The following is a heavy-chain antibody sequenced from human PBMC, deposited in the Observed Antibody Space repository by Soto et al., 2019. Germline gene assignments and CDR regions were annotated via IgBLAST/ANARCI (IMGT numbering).Heavy chain of an antibody. Sequence: GGSLRLSCTASGFIFSSYLMHWVRQAPGKGLVWVSRINTDGGTTTYAESVKGRFTISRDNARNTLYLQMNSLRPEDTALYYCVRVGSGSYSWRDPWGQGTLVTVSS. CDR2: INTDGGTT. D-gene: IGHD1-26*01. CDR3: VRVGSGSYSWRDP. V-gene: IGHV3-74*01. CDR1: GFIFSSYL. J-gene: IGHJ5*02.